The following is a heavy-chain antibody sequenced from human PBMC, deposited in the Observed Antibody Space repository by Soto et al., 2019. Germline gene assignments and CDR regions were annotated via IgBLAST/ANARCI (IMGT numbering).Heavy chain of an antibody. CDR3: ARDRYYEDRGASEGVDY. V-gene: IGHV4-59*01. D-gene: IGHD3-3*01. J-gene: IGHJ4*02. CDR2: IYYSGST. CDR1: GDSINSDY. Sequence: NTPSLTCTVHGDSINSDYWSWIRQPPGKGLEWIGYIYYSGSTNYNPSLKSRVTISVDTSKNQFSLKLSSVTAADTAVYYCARDRYYEDRGASEGVDYSCTGTLVTGSS.